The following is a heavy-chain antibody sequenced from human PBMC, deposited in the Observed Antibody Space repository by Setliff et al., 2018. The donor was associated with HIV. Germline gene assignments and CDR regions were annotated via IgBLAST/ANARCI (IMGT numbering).Heavy chain of an antibody. CDR3: YYHPV. D-gene: IGHD3-22*01. Sequence: ASVKVSCKASGYTFTSYGMNWVRQAPGQGLEWMGWINTYTGNPTYAQDFTGRFVFSLDTSVSTAVFYCARLTTTYYYDSSAYYHPVWGQGTLVTVSS. J-gene: IGHJ4*02. CDR1: GYTFTSYG. CDR2: INTYTGNP. V-gene: IGHV7-4-1*01.